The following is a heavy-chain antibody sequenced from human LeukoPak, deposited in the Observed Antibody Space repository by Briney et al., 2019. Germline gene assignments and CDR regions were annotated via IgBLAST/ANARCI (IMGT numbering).Heavy chain of an antibody. J-gene: IGHJ4*02. V-gene: IGHV3-53*01. CDR2: IYSDNT. CDR3: ARRAGAYSHPYDY. D-gene: IGHD4/OR15-4a*01. CDR1: GFTVSSNS. Sequence: PGGSLRLSCTVSGFTVSSNSMSWVGQAPGKGLEWVSFIYSDNTHYSDSVKGRFTISRDNSKNTLYLQMNSLRAEDTAVYYCARRAGAYSHPYDYWGQGTLVTVSS.